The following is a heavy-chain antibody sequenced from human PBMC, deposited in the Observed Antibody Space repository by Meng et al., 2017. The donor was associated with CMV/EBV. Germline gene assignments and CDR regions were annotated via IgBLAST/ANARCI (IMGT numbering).Heavy chain of an antibody. V-gene: IGHV3-30*04. J-gene: IGHJ5*02. CDR3: ARGYSAYDYRGANWFDP. CDR1: VTFRSCA. Sequence: VTFRSCAMNWVRQAPGKGLEWVTIISYDGSNKYYADSVKGRFTSSRDNSNNTLYLQMNSLRAEDTAVYYCARGYSAYDYRGANWFDPWGQGTLVTVSS. D-gene: IGHD5-12*01. CDR2: ISYDGSNK.